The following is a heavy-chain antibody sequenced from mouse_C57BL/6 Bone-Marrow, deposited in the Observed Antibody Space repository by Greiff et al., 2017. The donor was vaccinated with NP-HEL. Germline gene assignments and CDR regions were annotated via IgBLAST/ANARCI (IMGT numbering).Heavy chain of an antibody. D-gene: IGHD2-3*01. Sequence: EVQLQQSGPELVKPGASVKISCKASGYTFTDYYMNWVKQSHGKSLEWIGDINPNNGGTSYNQKFKGKATLTVDKSSSTAYMELRSLTSEDSAVYDCARGGYWGAMDYWGQGTSVTVSS. V-gene: IGHV1-26*01. CDR2: INPNNGGT. CDR1: GYTFTDYY. CDR3: ARGGYWGAMDY. J-gene: IGHJ4*01.